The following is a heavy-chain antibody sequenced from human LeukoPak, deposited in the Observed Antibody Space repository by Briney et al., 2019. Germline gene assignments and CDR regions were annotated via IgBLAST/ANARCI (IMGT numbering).Heavy chain of an antibody. J-gene: IGHJ3*02. Sequence: ASVNVSCKASGYTFTSYDINWVRQATGQGLEWMGWMNPNSGNTGYAQKFQGRVTITADKSTSTAYMELSSLRSEDTAVYYCARDLPHPTSLYCSSTSCYSSDDAFDIWGQGTMVTVSS. D-gene: IGHD2-2*01. CDR3: ARDLPHPTSLYCSSTSCYSSDDAFDI. V-gene: IGHV1-8*01. CDR2: MNPNSGNT. CDR1: GYTFTSYD.